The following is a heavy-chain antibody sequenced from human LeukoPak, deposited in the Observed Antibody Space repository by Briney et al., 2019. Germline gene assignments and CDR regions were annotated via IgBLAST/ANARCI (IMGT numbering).Heavy chain of an antibody. CDR1: GFTFSNYA. J-gene: IGHJ4*02. D-gene: IGHD6-19*01. Sequence: GGSLRLSCAASGFTFSNYAMNWVRQAPGRGLEWVSAINPSGSSTYYADSVKGRFTISRDNSKNTLYLQMNSLRAEDTALYFCAKAVSHSYFDFWGQGTLVTVSA. CDR2: INPSGSST. CDR3: AKAVSHSYFDF. V-gene: IGHV3-23*01.